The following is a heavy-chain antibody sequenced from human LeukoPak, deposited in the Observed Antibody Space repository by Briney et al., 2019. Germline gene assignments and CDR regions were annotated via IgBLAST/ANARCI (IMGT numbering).Heavy chain of an antibody. Sequence: GGSLRLSCLASGFTFDQFAMHWVRQAPGKGLEWVSAISGSGGSTYYADSVKGRFTISRDNSKNTLYLQMNSLRAEDTAVYYCAKDGTSRDWGQGTLVTVSS. J-gene: IGHJ4*02. CDR1: GFTFDQFA. V-gene: IGHV3-23*01. CDR3: AKDGTSRD. CDR2: ISGSGGST.